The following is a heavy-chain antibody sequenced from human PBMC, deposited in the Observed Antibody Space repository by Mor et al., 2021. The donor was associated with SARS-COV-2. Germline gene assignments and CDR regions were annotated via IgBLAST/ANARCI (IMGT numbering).Heavy chain of an antibody. V-gene: IGHV4-59*01. Sequence: YSGSTNYNPSLKSRVTISVDTSKNQFSLKLSSVTAADTAVYYCAREGSPDYYYGMDVWGQGTTVTVSS. CDR2: YSGST. D-gene: IGHD3-10*01. J-gene: IGHJ6*02. CDR3: AREGSPDYYYGMDV.